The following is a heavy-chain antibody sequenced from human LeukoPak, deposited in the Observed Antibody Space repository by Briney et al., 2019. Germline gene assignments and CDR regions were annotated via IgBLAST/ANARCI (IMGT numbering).Heavy chain of an antibody. V-gene: IGHV4-30-2*01. Sequence: SETLSLTCAVSGGSISSGGYSWSWIRQPPGKGLEWIGYIYHGGSTYYNPSLKSRVTISVDRSKNQFSLKLSSVTAADTAVYYCARVLMATSGKNAFDIWGQGTMVTVSS. D-gene: IGHD5-24*01. CDR1: GGSISSGGYS. CDR2: IYHGGST. CDR3: ARVLMATSGKNAFDI. J-gene: IGHJ3*02.